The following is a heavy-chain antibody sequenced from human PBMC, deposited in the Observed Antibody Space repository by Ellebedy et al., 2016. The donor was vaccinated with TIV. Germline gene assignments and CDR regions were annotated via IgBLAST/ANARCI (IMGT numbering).Heavy chain of an antibody. CDR3: AGDRDTTGFVY. D-gene: IGHD1-1*01. Sequence: GESLKISCAASGFTFNTHAMHWVRQAPGKGLEWVTFVTSGGEQEYYADSVKGRFTISRDNSKNTVYLQMDSLRVDDTGVYYCAGDRDTTGFVYWGQGTLVTVSS. V-gene: IGHV3-30*03. CDR1: GFTFNTHA. J-gene: IGHJ4*02. CDR2: VTSGGEQE.